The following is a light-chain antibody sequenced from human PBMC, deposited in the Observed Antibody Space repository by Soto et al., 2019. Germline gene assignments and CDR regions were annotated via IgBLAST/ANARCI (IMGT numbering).Light chain of an antibody. CDR3: QQYISYPLS. V-gene: IGKV1-5*03. CDR1: QSISHY. J-gene: IGKJ4*01. CDR2: EAS. Sequence: DIQMTQSPSTLSASVGDRVTITCRASQSISHYLAWHQQKPGRAPKVLIYEASSLESGVPSRFSGSGSGTEFTLTISSLQPDDFATYYCQQYISYPLSFGGGTKVDIK.